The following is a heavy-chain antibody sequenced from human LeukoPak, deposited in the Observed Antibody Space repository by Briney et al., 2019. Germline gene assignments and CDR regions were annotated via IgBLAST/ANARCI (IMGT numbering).Heavy chain of an antibody. J-gene: IGHJ6*03. CDR3: TRPSALAGDYYYYMDV. Sequence: GGSLRLSCVVSGFSLSNYAMSWVRQAPGKGLEWVSYISEKGGSTTYGDSVKGRFTISRDNSLNTVYLQTNSLKTEDTAVYYCTRPSALAGDYYYYMDVWGKGTTVTVSS. V-gene: IGHV3-23*01. D-gene: IGHD6-13*01. CDR2: ISEKGGST. CDR1: GFSLSNYA.